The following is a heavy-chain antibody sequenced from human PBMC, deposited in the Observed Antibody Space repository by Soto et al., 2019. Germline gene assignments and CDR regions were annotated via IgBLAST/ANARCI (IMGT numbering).Heavy chain of an antibody. Sequence: GASVKVSCKASGYTFTSYYMHWVRQAPGQGLEWMGIINPSGGSTSYAQKFQGRVTMTRDTSTSTVYMELSSLRSEDTAVYYCALVVPAAHDAFDIWGQGTMVTVSS. CDR1: GYTFTSYY. CDR2: INPSGGST. J-gene: IGHJ3*02. CDR3: ALVVPAAHDAFDI. D-gene: IGHD2-2*01. V-gene: IGHV1-46*01.